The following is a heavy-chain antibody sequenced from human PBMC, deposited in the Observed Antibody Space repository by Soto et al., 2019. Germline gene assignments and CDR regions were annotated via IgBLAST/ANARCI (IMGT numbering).Heavy chain of an antibody. D-gene: IGHD1-26*01. CDR3: ALAYGGRSLY. Sequence: QITLKESGPTLVKPTQTLTLTCTFSGFSLTTDRVGVGWIRQPPGEALEWLAVIYWDDSKTYRPSLESRLTIPKDTSKNQVALTMTNMDSLDTATSYCALAYGGRSLYWGQGTLFTVSS. V-gene: IGHV2-5*02. CDR2: IYWDDSK. J-gene: IGHJ4*02. CDR1: GFSLTTDRVG.